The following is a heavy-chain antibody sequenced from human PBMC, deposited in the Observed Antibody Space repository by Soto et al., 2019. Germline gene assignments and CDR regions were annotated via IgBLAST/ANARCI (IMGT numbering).Heavy chain of an antibody. V-gene: IGHV4-31*03. CDR3: AREGSSGSSYKNFFDP. CDR2: IHHSGKA. D-gene: IGHD3-22*01. Sequence: KTSETLSLTCTVSGDPITTGGFYWSWIRHHPGKGLEWIGYIHHSGKAYYSPSLESRATISVDTSKSQFFLKLTSMTAADTAVYYCAREGSSGSSYKNFFDPWGQGITVTVPS. J-gene: IGHJ5*02. CDR1: GDPITTGGFY.